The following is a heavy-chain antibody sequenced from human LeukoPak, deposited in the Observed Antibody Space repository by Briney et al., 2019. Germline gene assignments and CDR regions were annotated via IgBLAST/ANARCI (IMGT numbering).Heavy chain of an antibody. CDR3: ARTPLYSSTSNWFDA. D-gene: IGHD6-6*01. J-gene: IGHJ5*02. CDR2: IYYSGSP. Sequence: SETLSLTCTVSGGSLNSYYWGWIRQSPGKGLEWIAYIYYSGSPNYNPSLESRVTISVDTSKDQFSLEMSSVTAADTAVYYCARTPLYSSTSNWFDAWGKGIQVTV. V-gene: IGHV4-59*01. CDR1: GGSLNSYY.